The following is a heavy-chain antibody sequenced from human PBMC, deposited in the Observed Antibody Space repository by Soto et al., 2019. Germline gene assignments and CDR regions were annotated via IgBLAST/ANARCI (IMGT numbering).Heavy chain of an antibody. CDR1: GFTFSSYD. J-gene: IGHJ6*03. CDR3: ARESRAYNWNDGGIYYYYYMDV. V-gene: IGHV3-13*01. CDR2: IGTAGDT. D-gene: IGHD1-20*01. Sequence: GGSLRLSCAASGFTFSSYDMHWVRQATGKGLEWVSAIGTAGDTYYPGSVKGRFTISRENAKNSLYLQMNSLRAGDTAVYYCARESRAYNWNDGGIYYYYYMDVWGKGTTVTVS.